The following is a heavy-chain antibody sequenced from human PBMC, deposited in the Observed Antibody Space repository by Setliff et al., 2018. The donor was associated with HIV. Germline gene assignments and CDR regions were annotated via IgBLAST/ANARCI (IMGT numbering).Heavy chain of an antibody. CDR1: GFTVDNYG. J-gene: IGHJ4*02. V-gene: IGHV3-20*04. CDR3: VRDQGYDSDLYKFYFDS. D-gene: IGHD5-12*01. Sequence: SQTLSCAASGFTVDNYGMSWVRQSPGKGLEWVSTINWNGVTTYYADSVKGRFTISRDNAKNSLYLQMNSLRVEEDTALYYCVRDQGYDSDLYKFYFDSWGQGTLVTVSS. CDR2: INWNGVTT.